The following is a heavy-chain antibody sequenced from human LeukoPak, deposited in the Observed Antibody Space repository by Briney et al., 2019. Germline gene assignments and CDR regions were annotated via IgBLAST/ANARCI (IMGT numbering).Heavy chain of an antibody. CDR3: ATNSGYDWGIDY. V-gene: IGHV1-8*01. CDR2: MNPNSGNT. Sequence: ASVKVSCKASGYTFTSYDINWVRQATGQGLEWMGWMNPNSGNTGYAQKFQGRVTITADKSTSTAYMELSSLRSEDTAVYYCATNSGYDWGIDYWGQGTLVTVSS. J-gene: IGHJ4*02. CDR1: GYTFTSYD. D-gene: IGHD5-12*01.